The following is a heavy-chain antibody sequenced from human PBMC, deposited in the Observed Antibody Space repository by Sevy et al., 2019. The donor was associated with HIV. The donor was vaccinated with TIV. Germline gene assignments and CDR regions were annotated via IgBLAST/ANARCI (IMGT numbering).Heavy chain of an antibody. V-gene: IGHV3-49*03. Sequence: GGSLRLSCTSSGFTFGDYAMSWFRQAPGKGLEWVAFIRRNSHEPSGGTTEYAASVKGRFTISTDDSKSIAYLQMNSLKTEDTAVYYCTRALATADTPEYYFDHWGQGILVTVSS. CDR3: TRALATADTPEYYFDH. D-gene: IGHD5-12*01. CDR2: IRRNSHEPSGGTT. CDR1: GFTFGDYA. J-gene: IGHJ4*02.